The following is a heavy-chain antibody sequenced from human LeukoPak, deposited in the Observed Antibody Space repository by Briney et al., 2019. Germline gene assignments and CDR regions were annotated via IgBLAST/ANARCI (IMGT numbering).Heavy chain of an antibody. CDR2: IYYSGST. CDR1: GGSISSSNW. V-gene: IGHV4-4*02. Sequence: SETLSLTCAVSGGSISSSNWWSWVRQPPGKGLEWIGYIYYSGSTNYNPSLKSRVTVSVDTSKNQFSLKLSSVTAADTAVYYCAREGYSSQRYFDYWGQGTLVTVSS. D-gene: IGHD5-18*01. J-gene: IGHJ4*02. CDR3: AREGYSSQRYFDY.